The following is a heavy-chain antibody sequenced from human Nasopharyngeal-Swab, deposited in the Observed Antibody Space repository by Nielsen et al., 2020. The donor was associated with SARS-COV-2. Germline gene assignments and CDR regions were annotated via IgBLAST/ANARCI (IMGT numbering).Heavy chain of an antibody. Sequence: SETLSPTCSVSGGSISGYYWSWIRQPPGKGLEWIGYVYFSGSTNYNPSLKSRVTISVDMSKNQFSLKLTSVTAADTAVYYCARAANSGDWYFDLWGRGTLVTVSS. CDR2: VYFSGST. V-gene: IGHV4-59*13. CDR3: ARAANSGDWYFDL. CDR1: GGSISGYY. J-gene: IGHJ2*01. D-gene: IGHD1-26*01.